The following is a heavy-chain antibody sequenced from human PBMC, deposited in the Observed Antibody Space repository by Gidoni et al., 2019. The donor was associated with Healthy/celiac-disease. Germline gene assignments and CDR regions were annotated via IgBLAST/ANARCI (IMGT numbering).Heavy chain of an antibody. D-gene: IGHD3-3*01. CDR1: GYTFTSYG. Sequence: QVQLVQSGAEVKKPGASVTVSCQASGYTFTSYGISWVRQAPGQGLGWMGWIRAYNGNTNLAQKLQGRGNMTTDKATSTAYMGLRSLRTDDTAVYYCARVRYYDFWSGPRSMDVWGQGTTVTVSS. CDR3: ARVRYYDFWSGPRSMDV. V-gene: IGHV1-18*01. J-gene: IGHJ6*02. CDR2: IRAYNGNT.